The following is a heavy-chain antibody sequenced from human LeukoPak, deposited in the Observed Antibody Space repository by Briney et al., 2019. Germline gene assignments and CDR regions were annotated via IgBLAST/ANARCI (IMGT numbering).Heavy chain of an antibody. J-gene: IGHJ4*02. Sequence: GESLKISCKGSGYRFTRYWISWVRQMPGKGLEWMGTIDPSDSYTKYSPAFQGHVTTSADKSTSTAYLQWSSLKASDTAIYYCARQGSGWSFDYWGQGTLVTVSS. CDR3: ARQGSGWSFDY. D-gene: IGHD6-19*01. CDR2: IDPSDSYT. V-gene: IGHV5-10-1*01. CDR1: GYRFTRYW.